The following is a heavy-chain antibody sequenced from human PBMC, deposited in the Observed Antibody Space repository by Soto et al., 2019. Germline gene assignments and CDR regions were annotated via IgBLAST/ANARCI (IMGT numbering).Heavy chain of an antibody. CDR3: ATKALVTNYYYYGMDV. J-gene: IGHJ6*02. D-gene: IGHD2-21*02. CDR2: ISYDGNTQ. V-gene: IGHV3-30*03. Sequence: QVHLEESGGGVVRPGRSLSLSCAASGFSFNISGMHWVRQTPDRGLEWVAVISYDGNTQYYGDSVKGRFTVSRDNSRNTLFLQMNTLRTEYTAVYYCATKALVTNYYYYGMDVWCQGTTVTVSS. CDR1: GFSFNISG.